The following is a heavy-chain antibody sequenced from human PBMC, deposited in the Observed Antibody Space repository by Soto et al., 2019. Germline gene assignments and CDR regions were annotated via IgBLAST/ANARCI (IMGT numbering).Heavy chain of an antibody. CDR2: IYHSGNT. V-gene: IGHV4-4*02. CDR1: GGSISSSNW. J-gene: IGHJ5*02. CDR3: ATLPPRVVASLLPIPT. Sequence: VQLRQSGPGLVKPSGTLSLTCAVSGGSISSSNWWTWVRQAPGKGLEWIGEIYHSGNTYYNPSLKGRVTRTVDKSNIQFSLKLNSVTAADTAVDYCATLPPRVVASLLPIPTWGQGTLVTVSS. D-gene: IGHD1-26*01.